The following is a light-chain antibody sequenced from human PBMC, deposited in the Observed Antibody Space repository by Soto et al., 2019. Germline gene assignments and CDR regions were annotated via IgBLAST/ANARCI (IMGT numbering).Light chain of an antibody. CDR2: GAS. CDR1: QSISSSY. CDR3: QQYGGSPLT. V-gene: IGKV3-20*01. Sequence: EIVLTQSPGTLSLSPGERATLSCRASQSISSSYLAWYQQKPGQAPRLLIYGASSRATGIPDRFSGSGSGTDFTLTMSRLEPEEFAVYYCQQYGGSPLTFGGGTKVEI. J-gene: IGKJ4*01.